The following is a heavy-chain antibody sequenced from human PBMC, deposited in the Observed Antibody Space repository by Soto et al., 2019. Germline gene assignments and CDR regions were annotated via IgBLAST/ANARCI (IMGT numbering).Heavy chain of an antibody. D-gene: IGHD2-2*01. Sequence: QVQLVQSGAEVKKPGSSVKVSCKASGGTFSSYTISWVRQAPGQGLEWMGRIIPILGIANYAQKFQGRVTITAEKSTGTAYMELSGLRSEATAVYYCARAGIVVVPAASDDAFDIWGQGTMVTVSS. V-gene: IGHV1-69*02. CDR3: ARAGIVVVPAASDDAFDI. J-gene: IGHJ3*02. CDR2: IIPILGIA. CDR1: GGTFSSYT.